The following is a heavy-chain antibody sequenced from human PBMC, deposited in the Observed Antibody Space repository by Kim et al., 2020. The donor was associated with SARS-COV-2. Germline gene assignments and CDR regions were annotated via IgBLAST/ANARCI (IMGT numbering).Heavy chain of an antibody. D-gene: IGHD5-12*01. CDR3: ARGGQGGYDAEYFYGLDV. CDR1: GFTFSSFS. Sequence: GGSLRLSCASSGFTFSSFSMNWVRQAPGKGLEWVSCISSAGTYTYYADSVKGRFTISRDNVKSSLYLEMNSLGTEDTAVYYCARGGQGGYDAEYFYGLDV. J-gene: IGHJ6*01. V-gene: IGHV3-21*01. CDR2: ISSAGTYT.